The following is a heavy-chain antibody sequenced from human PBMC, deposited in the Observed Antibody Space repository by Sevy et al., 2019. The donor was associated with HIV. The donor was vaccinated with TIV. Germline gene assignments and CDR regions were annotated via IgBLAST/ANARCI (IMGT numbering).Heavy chain of an antibody. D-gene: IGHD3-10*01. CDR1: GFTFSSYE. CDR2: ISSSGITI. Sequence: GGSLRLSCAASGFTFSSYEMNWVRQAPGKGLEWVSYISSSGITIYYADSVKGRFTISRDNAKNSLYLQMNSLRAEDTAVYYCAKGRFGELWAFDIWGQGTMVTVSS. V-gene: IGHV3-48*03. J-gene: IGHJ3*02. CDR3: AKGRFGELWAFDI.